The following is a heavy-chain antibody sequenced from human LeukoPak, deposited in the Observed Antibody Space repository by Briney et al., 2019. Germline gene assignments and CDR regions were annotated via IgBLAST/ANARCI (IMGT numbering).Heavy chain of an antibody. CDR3: ARGKVAVAATDDAFEI. J-gene: IGHJ3*02. CDR2: ISSSSSYI. Sequence: PGGSLRLSCAASGFTFSTYSMNWVRQAPGKGLEWVSSISSSSSYIYYADSVKGRFTISRDNAKNSLYLQMNSLRAEDTAVYYCARGKVAVAATDDAFEIWGQGTIVTVSS. V-gene: IGHV3-21*01. D-gene: IGHD6-19*01. CDR1: GFTFSTYS.